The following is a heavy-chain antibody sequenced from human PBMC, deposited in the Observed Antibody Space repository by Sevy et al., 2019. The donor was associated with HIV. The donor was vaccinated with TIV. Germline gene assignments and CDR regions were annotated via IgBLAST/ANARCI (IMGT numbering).Heavy chain of an antibody. D-gene: IGHD1-1*01. V-gene: IGHV4-31*03. Sequence: SETLSLTCTVSGGSVRSGGYYWSWIRQDPGKGLEWLGFLSDSGDTFYNPSLGGRITISVDTSKNQFSQNLRSVTAADTAVYYCAREILNGTPLRYVDPWGQGTPVTVSS. CDR2: LSDSGDT. CDR3: AREILNGTPLRYVDP. CDR1: GGSVRSGGYY. J-gene: IGHJ5*02.